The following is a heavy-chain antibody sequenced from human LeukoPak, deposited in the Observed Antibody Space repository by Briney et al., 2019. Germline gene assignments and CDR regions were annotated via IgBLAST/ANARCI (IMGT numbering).Heavy chain of an antibody. D-gene: IGHD5-18*01. Sequence: GGSLRLSCVASGLTFSSYWMSWVRQAPGKGLEWVANIKQDGSEKYYVDSVKGRFTISRDNAKNSLYLQMNSLRAEDTAVYYCARDSFRYSYLDYWGQGTLVTVSS. CDR2: IKQDGSEK. CDR3: ARDSFRYSYLDY. V-gene: IGHV3-7*01. J-gene: IGHJ4*02. CDR1: GLTFSSYW.